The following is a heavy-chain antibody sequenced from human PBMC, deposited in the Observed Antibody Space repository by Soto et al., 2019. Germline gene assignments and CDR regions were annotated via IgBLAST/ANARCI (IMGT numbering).Heavy chain of an antibody. CDR2: IYYSGST. V-gene: IGHV4-31*03. D-gene: IGHD2-2*01. Sequence: PSETLSLTCTVSGGSISSGGYYWSWIRQHPGKGLEWIGYIYYSGSTYYNPSLKSRVTISVDTSKNQFSLKLSSVTAADTAVYYCARDRGYCSSTSCYVGNWFDPWGQGTLVTVSS. CDR1: GGSISSGGYY. J-gene: IGHJ5*02. CDR3: ARDRGYCSSTSCYVGNWFDP.